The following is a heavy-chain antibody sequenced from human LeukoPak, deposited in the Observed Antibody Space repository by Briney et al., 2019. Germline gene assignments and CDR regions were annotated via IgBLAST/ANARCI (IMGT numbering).Heavy chain of an antibody. CDR1: GGSISSFH. Sequence: SVTLSLTCTVSGGSISSFHWNWLRQSPGRGLEWIGYIYGGGVTNYNPSLRFRVTMSIDTSKNKFSLNLKSVTAEDTAVYYCARSVGTNWSYFFDYWGQGTLVTVSS. D-gene: IGHD3-3*01. CDR3: ARSVGTNWSYFFDY. CDR2: IYGGGVT. J-gene: IGHJ4*02. V-gene: IGHV4-59*01.